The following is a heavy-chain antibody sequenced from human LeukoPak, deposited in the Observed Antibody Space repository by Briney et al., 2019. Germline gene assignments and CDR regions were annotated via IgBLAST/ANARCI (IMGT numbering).Heavy chain of an antibody. D-gene: IGHD4-17*01. CDR3: ARQLYGSDY. CDR1: GVSFSTYY. Sequence: SETLSLTWDVSGVSFSTYYWSWIRQSPEKGLEWIGEVNHSGYTNLNPSLKSRVTISVDTSKNQFSLKLSSVTAADTAVYYCARQLYGSDYWGQGTLVTVSS. J-gene: IGHJ4*02. CDR2: VNHSGYT. V-gene: IGHV4-34*01.